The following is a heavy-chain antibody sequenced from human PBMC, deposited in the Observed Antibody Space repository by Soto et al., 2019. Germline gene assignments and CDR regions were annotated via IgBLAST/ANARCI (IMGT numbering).Heavy chain of an antibody. Sequence: GESLKISCAASGFTFSSYGMHWVRQAPGKGLEWVAVIWYDGSNKYYADSVKGRFTISRDNSKNTLYLQMNSLRAEDTAVYYCARESRGAAAVLLWGQGTLVTVSS. CDR2: IWYDGSNK. V-gene: IGHV3-33*01. CDR1: GFTFSSYG. D-gene: IGHD6-13*01. J-gene: IGHJ4*02. CDR3: ARESRGAAAVLL.